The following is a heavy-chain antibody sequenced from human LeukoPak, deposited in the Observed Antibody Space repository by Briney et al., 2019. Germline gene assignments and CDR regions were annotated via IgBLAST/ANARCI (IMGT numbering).Heavy chain of an antibody. Sequence: PSETLSLTCTVSGGSINTYYWGWIRQPPGKGLEWIGCIYYSGSTYYNPSLKSRVTISVDTSKNQFSLKLSSVTAADTAVYYCARLDYYYDSSGYYPGAFDIWGQGTMVTVSS. CDR2: IYYSGST. V-gene: IGHV4-39*01. CDR1: GGSINTYY. D-gene: IGHD3-22*01. CDR3: ARLDYYYDSSGYYPGAFDI. J-gene: IGHJ3*02.